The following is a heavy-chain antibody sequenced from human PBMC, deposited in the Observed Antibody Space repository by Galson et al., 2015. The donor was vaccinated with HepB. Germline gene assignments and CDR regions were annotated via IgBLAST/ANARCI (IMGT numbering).Heavy chain of an antibody. D-gene: IGHD5-12*01. V-gene: IGHV3-30-3*01. J-gene: IGHJ4*02. Sequence: SLRLSCAASGFTFSTYAMHWVRQAPGKGLEWVAVISYDGSNKFYADSVKGRFTISRDNSKNTLYLQMNSLRAEDTAVYYCARDLRGHSGYGDYWGQGTLVTVSS. CDR2: ISYDGSNK. CDR1: GFTFSTYA. CDR3: ARDLRGHSGYGDY.